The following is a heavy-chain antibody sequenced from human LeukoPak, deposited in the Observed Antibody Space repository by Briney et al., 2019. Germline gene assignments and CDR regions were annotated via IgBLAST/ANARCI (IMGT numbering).Heavy chain of an antibody. Sequence: SETLSLTSTVSGGSISSSSYYWGWIRQPPGKGQEWIGSIYYSGSTYYNPSLKSRVTISVDTSKNQFSLKLSSVTAADTAVYYCARDRITMVRGLYYMDVWGKGNTVTVSS. CDR2: IYYSGST. V-gene: IGHV4-39*07. D-gene: IGHD3-10*01. CDR1: GGSISSSSYY. CDR3: ARDRITMVRGLYYMDV. J-gene: IGHJ6*03.